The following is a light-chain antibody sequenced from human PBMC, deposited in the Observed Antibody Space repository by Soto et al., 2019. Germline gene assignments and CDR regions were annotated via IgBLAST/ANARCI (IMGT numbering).Light chain of an antibody. Sequence: QSALTQPPSASGTPGQSVTISCTGTSSDVGGNNYVSWHQHHPSKAPKVIIYEVSKRPSGVPDRFSASKSGNTASLTVSGLYDEDEADYYCSSDAGSNNYVFGIGTKLTVL. CDR2: EVS. J-gene: IGLJ1*01. V-gene: IGLV2-8*01. CDR3: SSDAGSNNYV. CDR1: SSDVGGNNY.